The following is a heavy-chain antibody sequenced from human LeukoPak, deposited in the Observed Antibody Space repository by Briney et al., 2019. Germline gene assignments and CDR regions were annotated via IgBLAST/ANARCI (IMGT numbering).Heavy chain of an antibody. CDR2: IYYSGST. CDR3: VRDPTTVTTFFDL. V-gene: IGHV4-59*12. Sequence: SETLSLTCTVSGGSISSYYWSWIRQPPGKGLEWIGYIYYSGSTNYNHSLKRRVTMSVATSKNQLSLKLSSLTAADTAVYYCVRDPTTVTTFFDLWGQGTLVTVSS. J-gene: IGHJ5*01. D-gene: IGHD4-17*01. CDR1: GGSISSYY.